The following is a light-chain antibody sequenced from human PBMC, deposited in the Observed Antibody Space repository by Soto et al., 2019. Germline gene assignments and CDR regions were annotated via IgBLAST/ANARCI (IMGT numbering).Light chain of an antibody. CDR2: GAS. CDR3: QQYHNWPRT. J-gene: IGKJ1*01. V-gene: IGKV3-15*01. CDR1: QSVRSN. Sequence: EIVVTQSPGTLSVSPGERATLSCRASQSVRSNLAWYQQRPGQAPRLLIYGASTRATGIPARFSGSGSGTEFTLTISSLQSEDFAVYHCQQYHNWPRTFGQGTKVELQ.